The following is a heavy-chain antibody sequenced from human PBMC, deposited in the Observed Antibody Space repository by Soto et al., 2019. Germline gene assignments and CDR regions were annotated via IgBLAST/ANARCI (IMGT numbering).Heavy chain of an antibody. V-gene: IGHV5-51*01. CDR2: IYPGDSDT. J-gene: IGHJ3*02. CDR3: ARQGTYYYDSSGYSPNAFDI. D-gene: IGHD3-22*01. CDR1: GYSFTSYW. Sequence: PGESLKISCKGSGYSFTSYWIGWVRQMPGKGLEWMGIIYPGDSDTRYSPSFQGQVTISADKSISTAYLQWSSLKASDTAMYYCARQGTYYYDSSGYSPNAFDIWGQGTMVTVSS.